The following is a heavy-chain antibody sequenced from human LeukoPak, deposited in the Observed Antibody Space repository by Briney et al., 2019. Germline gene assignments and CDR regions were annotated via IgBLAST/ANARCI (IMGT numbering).Heavy chain of an antibody. Sequence: PGGSLRLSCAASGFTFSSYSMNWVRQARGKGLELVSYISSSSSTIYYADFEKCRFIFSRDNAKNSLYLQMNSLRAEDTAVYYCASTVATSYYFAYWGQGTLVTVSS. V-gene: IGHV3-48*01. CDR3: ASTVATSYYFAY. CDR1: GFTFSSYS. CDR2: ISSSSSTI. J-gene: IGHJ4*02. D-gene: IGHD5-12*01.